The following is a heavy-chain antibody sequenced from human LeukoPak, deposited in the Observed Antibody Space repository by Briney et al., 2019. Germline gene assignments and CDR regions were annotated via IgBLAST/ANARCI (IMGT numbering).Heavy chain of an antibody. J-gene: IGHJ5*02. D-gene: IGHD5-18*01. CDR3: ARGYGIQLWLPGFDP. CDR2: INPSGGST. Sequence: GASVKVSCKVSGYTLTELSMHWVRQAPGQGLEWMGIINPSGGSTSYAQKFQGRVTMTRDTSTSTVYMELSSLRSEDTAVYYCARGYGIQLWLPGFDPWGQGTLVTVSS. V-gene: IGHV1-46*01. CDR1: GYTLTELS.